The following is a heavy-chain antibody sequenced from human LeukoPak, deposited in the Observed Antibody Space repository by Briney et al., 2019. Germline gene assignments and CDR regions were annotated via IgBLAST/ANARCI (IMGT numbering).Heavy chain of an antibody. CDR2: ISSSSSYI. CDR1: GFTFSSYS. CDR3: AGGTIAAAGTSDY. D-gene: IGHD6-13*01. J-gene: IGHJ4*02. Sequence: GSLRLSCAASGFTFSSYSMNWVRQAPGKGLEWASSISSSSSYIYYADSVKGRFTISRDNAKNSLYLQMNSLRAEDTAVYYCAGGTIAAAGTSDYWGQGTLVTVSS. V-gene: IGHV3-21*01.